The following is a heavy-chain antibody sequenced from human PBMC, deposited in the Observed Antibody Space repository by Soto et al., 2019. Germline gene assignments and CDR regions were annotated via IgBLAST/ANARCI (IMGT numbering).Heavy chain of an antibody. Sequence: GGSLTLSCAASGFTFSSYAMSWVRQAPGKGLEWVSTISGSGGNTYYADSVKGRFTISRDNSKNTLYLQMNSLRAEDTAVYYCAKVVGFWIGYYAYWGQGTLVTVSS. CDR1: GFTFSSYA. V-gene: IGHV3-23*01. CDR2: ISGSGGNT. CDR3: AKVVGFWIGYYAY. D-gene: IGHD3-3*01. J-gene: IGHJ4*02.